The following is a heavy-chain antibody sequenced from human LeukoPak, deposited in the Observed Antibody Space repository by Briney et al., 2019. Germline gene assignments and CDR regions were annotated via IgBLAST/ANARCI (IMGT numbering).Heavy chain of an antibody. V-gene: IGHV4-34*01. J-gene: IGHJ5*02. CDR2: INHSGST. CDR3: ARRPRPSYNWFDP. Sequence: SETLSFTCAVYGGSFSGYYWSWIRQPPGKGLEWIGEINHSGSTNYNPSLKSRVTISVDTSKNQFSLKLSSVTAADTAVYYCARRPRPSYNWFDPWGQGTLVTVSS. CDR1: GGSFSGYY.